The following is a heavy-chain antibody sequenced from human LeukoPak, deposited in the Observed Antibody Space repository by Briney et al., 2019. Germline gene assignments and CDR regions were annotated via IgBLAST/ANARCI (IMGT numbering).Heavy chain of an antibody. D-gene: IGHD1-1*01. CDR1: GFTFSSYA. CDR2: ISDSGGS. CDR3: AKGTTAAPYYYYYSMDV. V-gene: IGHV3-23*01. J-gene: IGHJ6*02. Sequence: PGGSLRLSCAAAGFTFSSYAMNWVRQAPGKGLEWVPGISDSGGSTDSVKGRFTISRDNSKNTLYLQMNSLRAEDSAVYYCAKGTTAAPYYYYYSMDVWGQGTTVTVSS.